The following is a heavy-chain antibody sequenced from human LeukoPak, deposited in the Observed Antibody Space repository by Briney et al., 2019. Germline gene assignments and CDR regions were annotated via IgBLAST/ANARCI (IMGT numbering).Heavy chain of an antibody. Sequence: SETLSLTCAVYGGSFSGYYWSWIRQPPGKGLEWIGEINHSGSTNYNPSLKSRVTISVDTSKNQFSLKLSSVTAADTAVYYCARQPTYDAFDIWGQGTTVTVSS. V-gene: IGHV4-34*01. J-gene: IGHJ3*02. CDR1: GGSFSGYY. CDR3: ARQPTYDAFDI. CDR2: INHSGST.